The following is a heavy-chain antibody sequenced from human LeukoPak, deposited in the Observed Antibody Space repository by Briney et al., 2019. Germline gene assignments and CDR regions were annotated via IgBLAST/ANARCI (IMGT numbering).Heavy chain of an antibody. CDR2: ISVSGGST. CDR3: AGVGGYCSSTSCYLLDY. CDR1: GFTFSSYV. Sequence: GGSLRLSCAASGFTFSSYVMSWVRQAPGKGLEWVSAISVSGGSTYYADSVKGRFTISRDNSKNTLYLQMNSLRAEDTAVYFCAGVGGYCSSTSCYLLDYWGQGTLVTVSS. V-gene: IGHV3-23*01. D-gene: IGHD2-2*01. J-gene: IGHJ4*02.